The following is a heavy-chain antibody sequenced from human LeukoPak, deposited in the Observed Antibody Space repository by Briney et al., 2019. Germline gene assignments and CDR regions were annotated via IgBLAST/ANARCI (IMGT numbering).Heavy chain of an antibody. CDR1: GFTFSSNA. CDR3: ASGGGWVFFN. J-gene: IGHJ4*02. CDR2: ISGNGDST. V-gene: IGHV3-23*01. D-gene: IGHD6-19*01. Sequence: PGGSLRLSCAASGFTFSSNAMSWVRQAPGKGLEWVSGISGNGDSTYYADSAKGRFTISRDNARNSQFLQMNSLRAEDTAVYYCASGGGWVFFNWGQGTLVTVSS.